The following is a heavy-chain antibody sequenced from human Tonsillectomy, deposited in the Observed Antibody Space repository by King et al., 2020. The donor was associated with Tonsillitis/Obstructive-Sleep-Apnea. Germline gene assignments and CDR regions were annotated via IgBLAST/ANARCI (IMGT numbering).Heavy chain of an antibody. Sequence: VQLVESGGGLVQPGGSLRLSCAASGFTFSSYDMHWVRQATGKGLEWVSAIGTAGDTYYTGSVKGRFTISRENAKNSLYLQMNSLRAGDTAVYYCAREDGDYGFDLWGRGTLVTVSS. CDR1: GFTFSSYD. CDR2: IGTAGDT. CDR3: AREDGDYGFDL. V-gene: IGHV3-13*04. J-gene: IGHJ2*01. D-gene: IGHD4-17*01.